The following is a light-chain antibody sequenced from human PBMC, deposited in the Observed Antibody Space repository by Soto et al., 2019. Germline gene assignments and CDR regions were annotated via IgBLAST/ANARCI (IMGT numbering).Light chain of an antibody. CDR3: QQYMSSVT. CDR2: DTS. Sequence: EVVMTQSPATLSVSPGDGATLSCRASQNVHSNLAWYQQKPGQAPRLLIYDTSTRATDIPFRFSGGGSGTEFTLTISRLEPEDFAVYYCQQYMSSVTFGQGTRVEIK. J-gene: IGKJ1*01. V-gene: IGKV3-15*01. CDR1: QNVHSN.